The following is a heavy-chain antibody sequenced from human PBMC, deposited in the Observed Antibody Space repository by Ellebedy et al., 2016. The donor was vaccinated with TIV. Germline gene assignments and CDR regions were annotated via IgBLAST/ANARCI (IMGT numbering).Heavy chain of an antibody. Sequence: PGGSLRLSCAASGFTFSNYAMHWVRQAPGKGLEWVAVISYDGSNKYYADSVKGRFTISRDNAKNSLYLQMNSLRAEDTAVYYCARYGVVTAIGGFDYWGQGTLVTVSS. CDR3: ARYGVVTAIGGFDY. CDR1: GFTFSNYA. V-gene: IGHV3-30-3*01. D-gene: IGHD2-21*02. CDR2: ISYDGSNK. J-gene: IGHJ4*02.